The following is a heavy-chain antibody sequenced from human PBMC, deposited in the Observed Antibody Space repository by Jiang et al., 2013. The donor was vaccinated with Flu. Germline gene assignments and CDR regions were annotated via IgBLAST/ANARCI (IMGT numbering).Heavy chain of an antibody. V-gene: IGHV4-59*11. J-gene: IGHJ6*02. CDR2: AHFGGDT. CDR3: AREGGGSLI. D-gene: IGHD1-26*01. Sequence: GPGLVKPSETLSLTCTVSGGSITSHYWAWIRQSPEKRLEWIGYAHFGGDTFYNPSLKSRVTISVDTSKNQFSLDLKSVTAADTATYYCAREGGGSLIWGQGTTVAVSS. CDR1: GGSITSHY.